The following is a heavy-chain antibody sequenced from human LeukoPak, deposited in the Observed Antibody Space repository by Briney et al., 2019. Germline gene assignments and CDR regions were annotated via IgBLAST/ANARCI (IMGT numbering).Heavy chain of an antibody. V-gene: IGHV3-23*01. CDR3: AKDQRAYYYDSSGYPDAFDI. D-gene: IGHD3-22*01. J-gene: IGHJ3*02. CDR1: GFTFSSYA. CDR2: ISGSGDST. Sequence: GGSLRLSCAASGFTFSSYAMSWVRQAPGKGLEWVSAISGSGDSTYYADSVKGRFTISRDNSKNTLYLQMNSLRAEDTAVYYCAKDQRAYYYDSSGYPDAFDIWGQGTMVTVSS.